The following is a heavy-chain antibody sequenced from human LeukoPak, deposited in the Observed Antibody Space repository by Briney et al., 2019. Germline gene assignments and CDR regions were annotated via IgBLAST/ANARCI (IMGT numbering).Heavy chain of an antibody. CDR2: IYNGGGT. CDR1: GGSITTTNYY. Sequence: SETLSLTCNVSGGSITTTNYYWGWIRQAPGKGLEWIGSIYNGGGTHYNPSLRSRVTISIDTSKNQFSLNLSSVTAADTAVYYCARYMSSTAQDYWGQGTLVTVSS. CDR3: ARYMSSTAQDY. V-gene: IGHV4-39*01. D-gene: IGHD5-18*01. J-gene: IGHJ4*02.